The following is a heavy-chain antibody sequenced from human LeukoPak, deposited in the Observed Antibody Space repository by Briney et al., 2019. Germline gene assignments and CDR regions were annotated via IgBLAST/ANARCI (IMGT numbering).Heavy chain of an antibody. J-gene: IGHJ4*02. CDR2: IYPGDSDT. CDR3: ARASSLYGGTSEDY. Sequence: GESLKISCKASGYSFTDYWIVWVRQMPGKGLEWMGAIYPGDSDTRYSPSLDGQVTISADKSVSTTYLQWSSLQASDTAMYYSARASSLYGGTSEDYWGQGTLVTVSS. CDR1: GYSFTDYW. D-gene: IGHD4-23*01. V-gene: IGHV5-51*01.